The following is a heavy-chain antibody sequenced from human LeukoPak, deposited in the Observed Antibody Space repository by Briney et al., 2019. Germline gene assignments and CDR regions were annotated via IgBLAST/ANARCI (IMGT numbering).Heavy chain of an antibody. CDR3: ASPDTAMVNGY. J-gene: IGHJ4*02. Sequence: ASETLSLTCTVSGGSISSSSFYWGWIRQPPGKGLEWIGSIYYSGSTYYNPSLERRVIISLDTSKNQFSLKLRSVTAADTAVYYCASPDTAMVNGYWGQGTLVTVSS. CDR2: IYYSGST. CDR1: GGSISSSSFY. D-gene: IGHD5-18*01. V-gene: IGHV4-39*01.